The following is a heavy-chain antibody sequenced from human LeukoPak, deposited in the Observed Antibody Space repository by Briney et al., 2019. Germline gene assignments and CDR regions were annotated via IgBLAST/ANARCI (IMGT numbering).Heavy chain of an antibody. CDR1: GFTFSSNW. D-gene: IGHD1-26*01. CDR3: VRDLGGRSGH. CDR2: INEDGSTT. V-gene: IGHV3-74*01. J-gene: IGHJ4*02. Sequence: GGSLRLSCAASGFTFSSNWMHWVRQAPGKGLVWVSRINEDGSTTNYADSVRGRFTISRDNAKNTLYLQMNSLRAEDTAVYYCVRDLGGRSGHWGQGTLVTVSS.